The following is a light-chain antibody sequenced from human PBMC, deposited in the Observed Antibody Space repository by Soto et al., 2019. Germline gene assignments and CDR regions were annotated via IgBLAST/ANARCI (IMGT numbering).Light chain of an antibody. J-gene: IGLJ1*01. CDR3: SSYRASSPTHDV. CDR2: DVS. Sequence: QSALTQPASLSGSPGQSITISCTGTSSDVGGYNYVSWYQQHPGKAPKLMIYDVSNRPSGVSNRFSGSKSGNTASLTISGLQAEDEAEYYCSSYRASSPTHDVFGTGTKLTVL. V-gene: IGLV2-14*03. CDR1: SSDVGGYNY.